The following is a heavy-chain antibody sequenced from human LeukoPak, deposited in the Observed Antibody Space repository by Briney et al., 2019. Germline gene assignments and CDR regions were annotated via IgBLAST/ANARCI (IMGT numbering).Heavy chain of an antibody. J-gene: IGHJ3*02. CDR2: MSGSGGST. Sequence: GGSLRLSCAASGFTFNSYAMSWVRQAPGKGLEWVSAMSGSGGSTYYADSVKGRFTISRDNAKNTLYLQMNSLRAEDTAVYYCAKDRGVRSEIWGQGTMVTVSS. CDR1: GFTFNSYA. D-gene: IGHD4-17*01. CDR3: AKDRGVRSEI. V-gene: IGHV3-23*01.